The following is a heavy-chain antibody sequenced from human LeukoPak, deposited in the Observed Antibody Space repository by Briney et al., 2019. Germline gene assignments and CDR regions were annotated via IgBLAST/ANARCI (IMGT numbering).Heavy chain of an antibody. CDR1: GGSISGYY. D-gene: IGHD6-6*01. CDR3: ARGLRTLIAARPSAFDI. CDR2: ILHSGNT. V-gene: IGHV4-34*01. J-gene: IGHJ3*02. Sequence: SETLSLTCAVYGGSISGYYWSWIRQPPGKGLEWFGEILHSGNTNDHPSLKSRVTISVATSKNQFSLKLSSVTAADTAVYYCARGLRTLIAARPSAFDIWGQGTMVTVSS.